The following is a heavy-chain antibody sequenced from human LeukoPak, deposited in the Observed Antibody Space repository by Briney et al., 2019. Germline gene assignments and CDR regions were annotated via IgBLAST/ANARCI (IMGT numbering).Heavy chain of an antibody. J-gene: IGHJ6*02. CDR2: ISYDGSNK. CDR3: ARVERDCSGGSCYYYYYAMDV. V-gene: IGHV3-30*03. Sequence: GGSLRLSCAASGFTFSSYGMHWVRQAPGKGLEWVAVISYDGSNKYYADSVKGRFTISRDNSKNSLYLQMNSLRAEDTAVYYCARVERDCSGGSCYYYYYAMDVWGQGTTVTVSS. CDR1: GFTFSSYG. D-gene: IGHD2-15*01.